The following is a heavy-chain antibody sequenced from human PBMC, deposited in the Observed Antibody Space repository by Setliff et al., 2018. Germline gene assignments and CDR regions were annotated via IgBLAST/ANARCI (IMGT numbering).Heavy chain of an antibody. V-gene: IGHV1-46*01. CDR1: GYTLSRHY. J-gene: IGHJ5*02. CDR2: INPGGGSA. Sequence: GASVKVSCKATGYTLSRHYMHWARQAPGQGLEWMGIINPGGGSASIVQKFQDRVAMTRDTSTSTVYIELSSLRSEDTAVYYCARIGPSNWGIRGYNWLDPWGQGTLVTVSS. D-gene: IGHD6-13*01. CDR3: ARIGPSNWGIRGYNWLDP.